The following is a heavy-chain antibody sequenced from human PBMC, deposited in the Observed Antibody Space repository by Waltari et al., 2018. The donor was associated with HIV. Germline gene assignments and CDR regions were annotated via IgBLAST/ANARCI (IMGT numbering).Heavy chain of an antibody. CDR2: ISSGTSYI. D-gene: IGHD3-10*02. V-gene: IGHV3-21*02. CDR3: ARQQLGSGALDL. CDR1: GLTFSTDP. J-gene: IGHJ4*02. Sequence: EVQLVESGGGLVKPGGSLRLSCTASGLTFSTDPMNWVRQAPGKGLEWVSSISSGTSYIYYADSATGRFTVSRDNAKNSLFLQMNSLRADDTAVYYCARQQLGSGALDLWGQGTLVTVSS.